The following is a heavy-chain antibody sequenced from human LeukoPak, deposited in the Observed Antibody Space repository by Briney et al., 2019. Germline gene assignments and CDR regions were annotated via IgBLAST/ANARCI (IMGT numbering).Heavy chain of an antibody. D-gene: IGHD3-10*01. Sequence: GASVKLSCKASGYTFTGYYMHWVRQAPGQGLEWMGWINPFRGGTDNAQKFQGRVTMTRDTSISTAYMELSRLRSDDTAVYYCARGKRYYYGSGSYYILEYYYYYMDVWGKGTTVTVSS. V-gene: IGHV1-2*02. CDR2: INPFRGGT. J-gene: IGHJ6*03. CDR1: GYTFTGYY. CDR3: ARGKRYYYGSGSYYILEYYYYYMDV.